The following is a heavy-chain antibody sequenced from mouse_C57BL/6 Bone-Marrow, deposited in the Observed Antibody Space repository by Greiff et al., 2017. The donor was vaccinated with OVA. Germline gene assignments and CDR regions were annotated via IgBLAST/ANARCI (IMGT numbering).Heavy chain of an antibody. Sequence: EVKLQQSGPELVKPGASVKISCKASGYTFTDYYMNWVKQSHGKSLEWIGDINPNNGGTSYNQKFKGKATLTVDKSSSTAYMELRSLTSEDSAVYYCARNYGTPFAYWGQGTLVTVSA. CDR1: GYTFTDYY. CDR3: ARNYGTPFAY. D-gene: IGHD1-1*01. J-gene: IGHJ3*01. CDR2: INPNNGGT. V-gene: IGHV1-26*01.